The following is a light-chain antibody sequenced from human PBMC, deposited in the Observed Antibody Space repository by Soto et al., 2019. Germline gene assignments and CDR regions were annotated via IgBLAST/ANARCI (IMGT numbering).Light chain of an antibody. J-gene: IGKJ1*01. CDR1: RGINTY. CDR3: QQTYTTPRT. CDR2: SSS. V-gene: IGKV1-39*01. Sequence: IQRTQSPSSLSASIGERVTITCRARRGINTYVNWYQQKPGKAPKLLIFSSSNLQGGVPSRFSGTGSGTDFTFTISSLLPEEFATYYCQQTYTTPRTVGQGTKGDIK.